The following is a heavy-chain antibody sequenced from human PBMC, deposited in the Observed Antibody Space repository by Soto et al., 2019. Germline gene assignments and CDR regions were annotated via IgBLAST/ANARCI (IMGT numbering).Heavy chain of an antibody. V-gene: IGHV4-31*11. D-gene: IGHD2-15*01. CDR2: IYYSGST. CDR1: GGSISRSGYY. J-gene: IGHJ4*02. Sequence: QVQLQESGPGLVKPSQTLSLTCAVSGGSISRSGYYWSWIRQHPGKGLEWIGYIYYSGSTYYNPSLMSRVIISSDTSKNQFSLKLSSVTAAHTAVYYCARVLGYCSGTNCYPDYWGQGTLVTVSS. CDR3: ARVLGYCSGTNCYPDY.